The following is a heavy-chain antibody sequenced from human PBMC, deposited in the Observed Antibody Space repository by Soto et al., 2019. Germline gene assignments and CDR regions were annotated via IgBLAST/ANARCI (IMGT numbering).Heavy chain of an antibody. CDR3: AKVKAAAGIQMRRTWFDP. J-gene: IGHJ5*02. CDR2: INPSGGST. D-gene: IGHD6-13*01. Sequence: GASVKVSCKASGYTFTSYYMHWVRQAPGQGLEWMGIINPSGGSTSYAQKFQGRVTMTRDTSTSTVYMELNSLRAEDTAVYYCAKVKAAAGIQMRRTWFDPWGQGTLVTVSS. V-gene: IGHV1-46*01. CDR1: GYTFTSYY.